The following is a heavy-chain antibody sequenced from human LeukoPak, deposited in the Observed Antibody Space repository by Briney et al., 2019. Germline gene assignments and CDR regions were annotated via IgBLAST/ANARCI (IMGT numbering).Heavy chain of an antibody. CDR2: IRYDGSNK. CDR3: AKDQWIQQLLGSHFDY. Sequence: GGSLRLSCAASGFTFSSYGMHWVRQAPGKGLGWVAFIRYDGSNKYYADSVKGRFTISRDNSKNTPYFQMNSLRAEDTAVYYCAKDQWIQQLLGSHFDYWGQGTLVTVSS. CDR1: GFTFSSYG. D-gene: IGHD5-18*01. V-gene: IGHV3-30*02. J-gene: IGHJ4*02.